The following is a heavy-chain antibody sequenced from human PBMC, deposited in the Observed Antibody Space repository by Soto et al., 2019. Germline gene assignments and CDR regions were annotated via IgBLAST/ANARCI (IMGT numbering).Heavy chain of an antibody. Sequence: DVQLMESGGCLVQPGGSLRLACAAYGFTFSYYWMTLVRQAPGKGLGWVANIRRDGGEEHYVDSENGRFSVSRDNGKESLYLQMNCLRLEDTAVYYCESDAIYRDSSFYYDVFAIWGQGTMVTVSS. J-gene: IGHJ3*02. CDR2: IRRDGGEE. CDR3: ESDAIYRDSSFYYDVFAI. CDR1: GFTFSYYW. V-gene: IGHV3-7*05. D-gene: IGHD3-22*01.